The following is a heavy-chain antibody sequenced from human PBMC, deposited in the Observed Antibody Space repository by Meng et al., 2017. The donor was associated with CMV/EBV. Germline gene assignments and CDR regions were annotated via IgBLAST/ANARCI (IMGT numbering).Heavy chain of an antibody. J-gene: IGHJ4*02. Sequence: GESLKISCAASGFTVSNNYMSWVRQAPGKGLEWVSVIYSGGSTYYADSVKGRFTISRDNSKNTLYLQMNSLRAEDTAVYYCARGGQWELLGFDYWGQGTLVTVSS. V-gene: IGHV3-66*02. CDR3: ARGGQWELLGFDY. CDR1: GFTVSNNY. D-gene: IGHD1-26*01. CDR2: IYSGGST.